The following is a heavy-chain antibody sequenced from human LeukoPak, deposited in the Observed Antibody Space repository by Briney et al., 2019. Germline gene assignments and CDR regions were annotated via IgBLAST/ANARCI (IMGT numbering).Heavy chain of an antibody. J-gene: IGHJ4*02. CDR1: GFTFSSYG. CDR3: AKDIFNSWYYFDY. CDR2: ISYDGSNK. Sequence: PGGSLRLSCAASGFTFSSYGMHWVRQAPGKGLEWVAVISYDGSNKCYADSVKGRFTISRDNSKNTLYLQMNSLRAEDTAVYYCAKDIFNSWYYFDYWGQGTLVTVSS. V-gene: IGHV3-30*18. D-gene: IGHD4-23*01.